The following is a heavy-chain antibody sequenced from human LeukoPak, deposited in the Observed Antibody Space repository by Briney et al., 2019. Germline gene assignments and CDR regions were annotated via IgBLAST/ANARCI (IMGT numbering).Heavy chain of an antibody. CDR1: GYTFTSYG. CDR2: ISAYNGNT. CDR3: ARDLEVRGVISNVYGMDV. V-gene: IGHV1-18*01. Sequence: ASVKVSCKASGYTFTSYGISWVRQAPGQGLEWMGWISAYNGNTNYAQKLQGRVTMTTDTSTSTAYMELRGLRSDDTAVYYCARDLEVRGVISNVYGMDVWGQGTTVTVSS. J-gene: IGHJ6*02. D-gene: IGHD3-10*01.